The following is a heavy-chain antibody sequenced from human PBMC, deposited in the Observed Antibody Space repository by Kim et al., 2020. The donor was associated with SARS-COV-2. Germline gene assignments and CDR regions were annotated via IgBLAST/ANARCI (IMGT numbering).Heavy chain of an antibody. J-gene: IGHJ3*02. CDR1: GGSVSSGSYY. CDR2: IYYSGST. D-gene: IGHD6-19*01. Sequence: SETLSLTCTVSGGSVSSGSYYWSWIRQPPGKGLEWIGYIYYSGSTNYNPSLKSRVTISVDTSKNQFSLKLSSVTAADTAVYYCAREGIAVAGTLAFDIWGQGTMVTVSS. V-gene: IGHV4-61*01. CDR3: AREGIAVAGTLAFDI.